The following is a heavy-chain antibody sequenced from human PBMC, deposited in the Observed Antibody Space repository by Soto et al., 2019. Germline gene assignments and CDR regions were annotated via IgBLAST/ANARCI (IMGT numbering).Heavy chain of an antibody. CDR3: ARSAIAARPPFDY. CDR2: IYPGDSDT. Sequence: GESLKISCKGSGYSFTSYWIGWVRQMPGKGLEWMGIIYPGDSDTRYGPSFQGQVTISADKSISTAYLQWSSLKASDTAMYYCARSAIAARPPFDYWGQGTLVTVSS. J-gene: IGHJ4*02. D-gene: IGHD6-6*01. CDR1: GYSFTSYW. V-gene: IGHV5-51*01.